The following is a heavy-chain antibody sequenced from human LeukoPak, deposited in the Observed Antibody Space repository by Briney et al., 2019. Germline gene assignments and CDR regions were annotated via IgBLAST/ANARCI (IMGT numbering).Heavy chain of an antibody. CDR3: GRDSSGWYQDYFDP. Sequence: APVKISCKASGYIFTDYGITWVRRAPGQGLEWMGWISTYNGVTNYAQKFQGRVTMTTDTSTSTAYMELQSLGSDDTALYYCGRDSSGWYQDYFDPWGQGTLVIVSS. J-gene: IGHJ5*02. CDR2: ISTYNGVT. CDR1: GYIFTDYG. D-gene: IGHD6-19*01. V-gene: IGHV1-18*01.